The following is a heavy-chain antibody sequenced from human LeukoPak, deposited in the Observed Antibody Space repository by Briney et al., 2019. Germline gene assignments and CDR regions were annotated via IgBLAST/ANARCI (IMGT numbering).Heavy chain of an antibody. CDR2: ISSSSTYI. CDR3: ASSDPDYDILTGLTMDV. V-gene: IGHV3-21*01. J-gene: IGHJ6*02. Sequence: GGSLRLSCAASRFTFSDYIMNWVRQAPGKGLEWVSSISSSSTYIHYADSVKGRFTISRDNAKNSLYLQMNSLRAEDTAVYYCASSDPDYDILTGLTMDVWGQGTTVTVSS. D-gene: IGHD3-9*01. CDR1: RFTFSDYI.